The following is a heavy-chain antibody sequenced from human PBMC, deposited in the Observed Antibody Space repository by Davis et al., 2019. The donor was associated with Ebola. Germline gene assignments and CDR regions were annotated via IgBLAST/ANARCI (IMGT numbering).Heavy chain of an antibody. CDR3: ARDRGYCSSTSCYYYGMDV. CDR2: INAGNGNT. J-gene: IGHJ6*02. V-gene: IGHV1-3*01. CDR1: GYTFTSYA. D-gene: IGHD2-2*01. Sequence: ASVKVSCKASGYTFTSYAMHWVRQAPGQRLEWMGWINAGNGNTKYSQKFQGRVTITRDTSASTAYMELSSLRSEDTAVYYCARDRGYCSSTSCYYYGMDVWGQGTTVTVSS.